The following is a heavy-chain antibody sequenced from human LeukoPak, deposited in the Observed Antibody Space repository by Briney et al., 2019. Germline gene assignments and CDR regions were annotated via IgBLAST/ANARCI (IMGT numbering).Heavy chain of an antibody. J-gene: IGHJ3*02. CDR3: ARYFDWPWAFDI. CDR2: IYYNGNT. D-gene: IGHD3-9*01. Sequence: PPETLSLTCTVSGDSVSSETYCWSWIRQPPGKGLEWIWYIYYNGNTNYNPSLKSRVTIPVDTSKTQLPPKVTSVTAADTAVYYCARYFDWPWAFDIWGPGTKVTVS. CDR1: GDSVSSETYC. V-gene: IGHV4-61*01.